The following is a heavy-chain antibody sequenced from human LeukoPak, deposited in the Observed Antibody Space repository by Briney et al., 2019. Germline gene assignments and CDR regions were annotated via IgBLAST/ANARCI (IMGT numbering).Heavy chain of an antibody. V-gene: IGHV4-59*01. J-gene: IGHJ3*02. D-gene: IGHD3-16*01. CDR3: ARDLGTFQGHAFDI. CDR1: GGSFNGYF. Sequence: SETLSLTCAVHGGSFNGYFWNWIRQPPGKGLEWIGYIHFNGSSNANPSLKNRVSISVDPSMNQFSLNLSSVTAADTAVYYCARDLGTFQGHAFDIWGQGTMVTVSS. CDR2: IHFNGSS.